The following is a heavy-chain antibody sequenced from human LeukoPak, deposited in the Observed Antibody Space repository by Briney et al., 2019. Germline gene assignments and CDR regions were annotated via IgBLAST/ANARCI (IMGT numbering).Heavy chain of an antibody. CDR1: GFTFSSYG. Sequence: GGSLRHSCAASGFTFSSYGMHWVRQAPGKGLEWVAFIRYDGSNKYYADSVKGRFTISRDNSKNTLYLQMNSLRAEDTAVYYCAKDPGDSGYVYFDYWGQGTLVTVSS. V-gene: IGHV3-30*02. CDR2: IRYDGSNK. J-gene: IGHJ4*02. CDR3: AKDPGDSGYVYFDY. D-gene: IGHD5-12*01.